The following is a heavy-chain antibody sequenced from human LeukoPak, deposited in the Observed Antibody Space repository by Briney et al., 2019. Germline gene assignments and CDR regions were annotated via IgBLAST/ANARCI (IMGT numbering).Heavy chain of an antibody. V-gene: IGHV1-8*01. D-gene: IGHD5-24*01. CDR2: MNPNSGNT. CDR1: GYTFTSYD. J-gene: IGHJ3*02. CDR3: ARGRWLQGAFDI. Sequence: ASVKVSCKASGYTFTSYDINWVRQATGQGLEWMGWMNPNSGNTGYAQKLQGRVTMTTDTSTSTAYMELRSLRSDDTAVYYCARGRWLQGAFDIWGQGTMVTVSS.